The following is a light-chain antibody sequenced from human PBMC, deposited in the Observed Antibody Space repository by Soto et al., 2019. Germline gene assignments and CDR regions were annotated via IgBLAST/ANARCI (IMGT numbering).Light chain of an antibody. V-gene: IGKV1-39*01. J-gene: IGKJ3*01. CDR2: GGS. Sequence: DIQMTQSPSSLAASVGERVTITCRARQNIRSFLNWYQQKPGKAPQVLIYGGSALQSGVPSRFSGSGSGTDFTLTISSLQPEDFAIYFCQQSYNIPFTFGPGTKVDIK. CDR1: QNIRSF. CDR3: QQSYNIPFT.